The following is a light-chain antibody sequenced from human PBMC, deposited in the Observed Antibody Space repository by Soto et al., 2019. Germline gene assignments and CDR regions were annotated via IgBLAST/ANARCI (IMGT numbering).Light chain of an antibody. CDR1: QSVSSSY. J-gene: IGKJ2*01. CDR3: HRKGSLYT. V-gene: IGKV3-20*01. Sequence: EIVLTQSPGTLSLSPGERATLSCRASQSVSSSYLAWYQQKPGQAPRLLIYGASSRATGIPDRFSGSGSGPDFTLTIIRLAPEEFAVYYCHRKGSLYTFGQGTKVEIK. CDR2: GAS.